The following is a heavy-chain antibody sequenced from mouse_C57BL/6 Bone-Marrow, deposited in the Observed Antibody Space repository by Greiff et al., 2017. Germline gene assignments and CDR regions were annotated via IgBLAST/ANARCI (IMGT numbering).Heavy chain of an antibody. CDR2: IYPGGGYP. D-gene: IGHD1-1*01. Sequence: QVQLQQSGAELVRPGTSVKMSCKASGYTFTHYSIGWAKQRPGHGLEWIGDIYPGGGYPNYNDKFTGKATLTADKSSSTAYMQFSSLTSEDSAIYYCAREARNYYGSSYGYFDVWGTGTTVTVAS. CDR3: AREARNYYGSSYGYFDV. J-gene: IGHJ1*03. V-gene: IGHV1-63*01. CDR1: GYTFTHYS.